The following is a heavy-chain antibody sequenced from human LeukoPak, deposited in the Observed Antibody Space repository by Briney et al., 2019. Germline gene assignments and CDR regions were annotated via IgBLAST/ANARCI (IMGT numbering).Heavy chain of an antibody. CDR1: GFTFGSCA. CDR2: IQYDGVNK. J-gene: IGHJ4*02. D-gene: IGHD1-14*01. V-gene: IGHV3-30*02. CDR3: AKDRTHDYSFDY. Sequence: GGSLRLSCAASGFTFGSCAMHWVRQAPGKGLEWVAFIQYDGVNKNYADSVKGRLTISRDNSKNTLDLQMNSLGAEDTAVYYCAKDRTHDYSFDYWGQGTPVTVSS.